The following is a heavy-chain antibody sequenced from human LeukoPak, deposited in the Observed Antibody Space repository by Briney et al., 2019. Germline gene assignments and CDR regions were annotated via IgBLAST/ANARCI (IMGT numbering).Heavy chain of an antibody. CDR3: AGGRVWLAFDS. CDR1: GGSISNSDDY. Sequence: SETLSLTCIVSGGSISNSDDYWGWIRQPPGKGLEWIGSIYYTGSSYYSPSLKSRVSISVDTSKNQFSLKLSSVTAADTAVYYCAGGRVWLAFDSWGQGTLLTVSS. D-gene: IGHD5-18*01. J-gene: IGHJ4*02. V-gene: IGHV4-39*07. CDR2: IYYTGSS.